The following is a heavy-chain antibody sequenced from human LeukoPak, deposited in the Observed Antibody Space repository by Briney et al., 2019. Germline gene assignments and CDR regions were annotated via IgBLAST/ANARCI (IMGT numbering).Heavy chain of an antibody. V-gene: IGHV3-21*01. CDR3: ARAWATDFDY. Sequence: GGSLRLSCAASGFTFSSYAMNWVRQAPGKGLEWVSSISSSTSYIYYADSVKGRFTISRDNAKNSLYLQMSSLRAEDTAVYYCARAWATDFDYWGQGTLVTVSS. J-gene: IGHJ4*02. CDR1: GFTFSSYA. D-gene: IGHD7-27*01. CDR2: ISSSTSYI.